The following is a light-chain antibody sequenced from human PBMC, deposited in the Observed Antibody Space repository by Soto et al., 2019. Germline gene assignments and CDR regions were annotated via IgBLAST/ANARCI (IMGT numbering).Light chain of an antibody. CDR2: DAS. J-gene: IGKJ4*01. V-gene: IGKV1-33*01. CDR1: QDIKNY. CDR3: QHYDHLPPLS. Sequence: DIQMTQSPSSLSASVGDRVTITCQASQDIKNYLNWYQQKPGQAPNLLIYDASNLKTGVPSRFSGSGSGTHFTFTISSLQPEDIATDDCQHYDHLPPLSFGGGNKVELK.